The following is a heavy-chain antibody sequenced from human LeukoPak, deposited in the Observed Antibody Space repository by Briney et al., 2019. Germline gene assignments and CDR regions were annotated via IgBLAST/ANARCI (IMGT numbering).Heavy chain of an antibody. CDR1: GFTFSGYD. Sequence: GGSLRLSCAASGFTFSGYDMHWVRQAPGKGLEWVALISYDGSNKYYADSVKGRFTISRDNSKNTLFLHMNSLRVEDTAVYYCAKPDYGGHFDYWGQGTLVTVSS. CDR2: ISYDGSNK. D-gene: IGHD4-23*01. CDR3: AKPDYGGHFDY. V-gene: IGHV3-30*18. J-gene: IGHJ4*02.